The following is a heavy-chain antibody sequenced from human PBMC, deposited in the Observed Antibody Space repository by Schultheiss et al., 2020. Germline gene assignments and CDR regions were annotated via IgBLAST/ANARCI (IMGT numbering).Heavy chain of an antibody. J-gene: IGHJ4*02. Sequence: SETLSLTCTVSGGSISSSSYYWGWIRQPPGKGLEWIGSIYYSGSTYYNPSLKSRVTISVDTSKNQFSLKLSSVTAADTAVYYCAKRRLLWFGELNPIDYWGQGTLVTVSS. CDR2: IYYSGST. CDR3: AKRRLLWFGELNPIDY. D-gene: IGHD3-10*01. V-gene: IGHV4-39*01. CDR1: GGSISSSSYY.